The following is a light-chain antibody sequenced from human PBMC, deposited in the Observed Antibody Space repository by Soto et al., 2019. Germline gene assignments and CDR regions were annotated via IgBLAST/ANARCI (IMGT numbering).Light chain of an antibody. Sequence: DIEMTQSPSSLSATVGDRVTIACRASQSIRTYLNGYQQNPGKATKPLFYAASSVQSGATSRFSGSGPGPDLPFTISSLQLEVFATYSCQQISTTPWTFGKGTKWIS. CDR3: QQISTTPWT. V-gene: IGKV1-39*01. CDR1: QSIRTY. J-gene: IGKJ1*01. CDR2: AAS.